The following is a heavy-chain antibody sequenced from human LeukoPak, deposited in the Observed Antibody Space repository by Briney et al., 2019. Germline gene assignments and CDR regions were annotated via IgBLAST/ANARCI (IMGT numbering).Heavy chain of an antibody. CDR3: ARDYYYGSGSYPDY. CDR2: INHSGST. Sequence: SETLSLTCAVYGGSFSGYYWSWIRQPPGKGLEWIGEINHSGSTNYNPSLKSRVTISVDTSKNQFSLKLSSVTAADTAVYYCARDYYYGSGSYPDYWGQGTLVTVSS. J-gene: IGHJ4*02. V-gene: IGHV4-34*01. D-gene: IGHD3-10*01. CDR1: GGSFSGYY.